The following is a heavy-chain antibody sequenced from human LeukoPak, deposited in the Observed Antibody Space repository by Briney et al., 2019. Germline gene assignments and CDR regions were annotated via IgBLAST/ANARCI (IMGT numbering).Heavy chain of an antibody. Sequence: SETLSLTCTVSGGSISSYYWSWIRQPAGKGLEWIGRIYTSGSTNYNPSLKSRVTMSVDASKNQFSLKLSSVTAAETAVYYCAATSQGGTYYGFWSGRNWFDPWGQGTLVTVSS. D-gene: IGHD3-3*01. CDR3: AATSQGGTYYGFWSGRNWFDP. V-gene: IGHV4-4*07. J-gene: IGHJ5*02. CDR1: GGSISSYY. CDR2: IYTSGST.